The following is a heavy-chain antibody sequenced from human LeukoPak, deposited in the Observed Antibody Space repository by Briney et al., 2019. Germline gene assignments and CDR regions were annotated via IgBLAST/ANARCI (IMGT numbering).Heavy chain of an antibody. D-gene: IGHD3-22*01. V-gene: IGHV4-59*08. Sequence: SETLSLTCTVSGGSISSYYWSWIRQPPGKGLEWIGYIYYSGSTNYNPSLKSRVTISVDTSKNQFSLKLSSVTAADTAVYYCARQTITMIVVVITNRWFDPWGQGTLVTVSS. J-gene: IGHJ5*02. CDR3: ARQTITMIVVVITNRWFDP. CDR1: GGSISSYY. CDR2: IYYSGST.